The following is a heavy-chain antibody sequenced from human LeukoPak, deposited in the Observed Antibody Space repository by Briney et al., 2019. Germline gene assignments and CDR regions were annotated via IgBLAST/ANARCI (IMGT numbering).Heavy chain of an antibody. J-gene: IGHJ4*02. D-gene: IGHD6-13*01. CDR3: AKDSSSWSAQGFDY. V-gene: IGHV3-23*01. CDR2: ISGSGGST. CDR1: GFTFSSYA. Sequence: PGGSLRLSCAASGFTFSSYAMSWVRQAPGKGLEWVSAISGSGGSTYYADSMKGRFTISRDNSKNTLYLQMNSLRAEDTAVYYCAKDSSSWSAQGFDYWGQGTLVTVAS.